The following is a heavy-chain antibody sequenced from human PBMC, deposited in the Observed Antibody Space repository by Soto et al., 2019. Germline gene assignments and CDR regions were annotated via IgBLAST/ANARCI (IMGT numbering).Heavy chain of an antibody. V-gene: IGHV1-18*01. Sequence: ASVKVSCKASGYTFTSYGISWVRQAPGQGLEWMGWISAYNGNTNYAQKLQGRVTMTTDTSTSTAYMELSSLRSEDTAVYYCARAAVGPDSSSGYYFDYWGQGTLVTVSS. CDR3: ARAAVGPDSSSGYYFDY. D-gene: IGHD6-13*01. CDR2: ISAYNGNT. CDR1: GYTFTSYG. J-gene: IGHJ4*02.